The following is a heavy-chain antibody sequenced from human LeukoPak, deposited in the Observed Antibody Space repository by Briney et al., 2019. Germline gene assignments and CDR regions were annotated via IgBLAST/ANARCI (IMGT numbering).Heavy chain of an antibody. V-gene: IGHV1-69*01. CDR1: GGTFSSYA. D-gene: IGHD2-2*01. CDR2: IIPIFGTA. J-gene: IGHJ6*02. CDR3: ARDRGIVVVPAATGYYYYGMDV. Sequence: GASVKVSCKASGGTFSSYAISWVRQAPGQGLEWMGGIIPIFGTANYAQKSQGRVTITADESTSTAYMELSSLRSEDTAVYYCARDRGIVVVPAATGYYYYGMDVWGQGTTVTVSS.